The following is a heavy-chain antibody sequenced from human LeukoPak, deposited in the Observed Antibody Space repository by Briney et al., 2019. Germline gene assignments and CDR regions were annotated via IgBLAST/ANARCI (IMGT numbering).Heavy chain of an antibody. J-gene: IGHJ4*02. V-gene: IGHV3-7*03. CDR3: ARFTRRYSGDY. CDR2: IKDDGSEE. CDR1: GSNFNNYW. D-gene: IGHD1-26*01. Sequence: GGSLRLSCAASGSNFNNYWMSWLRQAPGKGLEGVAHIKDDGSEEYYVDSVKGRSTIVRDNAYNSLYLQMNSLRVEDTAIYFCARFTRRYSGDYWGQGTLVSVSS.